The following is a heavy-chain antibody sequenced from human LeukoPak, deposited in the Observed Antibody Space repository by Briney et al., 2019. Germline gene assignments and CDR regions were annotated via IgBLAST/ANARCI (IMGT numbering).Heavy chain of an antibody. CDR1: GGSFSGYY. D-gene: IGHD3-10*01. Sequence: SETLSLTCAVYGGSFSGYYWSWIRQPPGKGLEWIGEINHSGSTNYNPSLKSRVTISVDTSKNQFSLKLSSVTAADTAVYYCARSTYYYGSGSSYWFDPWGQGPLVTVSS. J-gene: IGHJ5*02. CDR3: ARSTYYYGSGSSYWFDP. CDR2: INHSGST. V-gene: IGHV4-34*01.